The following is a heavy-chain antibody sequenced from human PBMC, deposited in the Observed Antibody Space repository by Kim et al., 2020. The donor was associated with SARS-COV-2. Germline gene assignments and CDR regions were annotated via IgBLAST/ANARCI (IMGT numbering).Heavy chain of an antibody. D-gene: IGHD6-25*01. CDR3: ANSAKAAAGKPYYYYGIGV. Sequence: GGSLRLSCAASGFTFSSYGMHWVRQAPGKGLEWVAGISDDGSNKYYADSVKGRFTISRDNSKNTLYLQMNSLRAEDTAVYYCANSAKAAAGKPYYYYGIGVWGQGTLVTVSS. CDR2: ISDDGSNK. J-gene: IGHJ6*02. CDR1: GFTFSSYG. V-gene: IGHV3-30*18.